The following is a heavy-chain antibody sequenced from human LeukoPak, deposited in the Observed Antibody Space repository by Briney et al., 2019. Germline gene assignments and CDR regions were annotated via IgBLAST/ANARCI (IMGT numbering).Heavy chain of an antibody. Sequence: PSETLSLTCTVSGGFISSYYWSWIRQPPGKGLEWIGYIYNSGSTNYNPSLKSRVTISVDTSKNKFSLKLSSVTAADTAVYYCARGGYSYGYDDDFDYWGQGTLVTVSS. J-gene: IGHJ4*02. CDR2: IYNSGST. D-gene: IGHD5-18*01. CDR1: GGFISSYY. V-gene: IGHV4-59*01. CDR3: ARGGYSYGYDDDFDY.